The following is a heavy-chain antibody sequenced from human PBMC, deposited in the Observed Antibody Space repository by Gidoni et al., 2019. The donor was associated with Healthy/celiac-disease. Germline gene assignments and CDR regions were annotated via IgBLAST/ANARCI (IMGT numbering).Heavy chain of an antibody. J-gene: IGHJ4*02. D-gene: IGHD1-26*01. CDR2: ISSSTSYI. Sequence: EVQLGESGGGLVKPGGSLRLSCAASGFTFSSYSMNWVRQAPGTGLEWFSSISSSTSYIYYAHPFNGRFTISSDHAKNSLYLQMNSLRAEDTSVYYCAREGQYSGIYYGFHYWGQGTLVTVSS. CDR1: GFTFSSYS. V-gene: IGHV3-21*01. CDR3: AREGQYSGIYYGFHY.